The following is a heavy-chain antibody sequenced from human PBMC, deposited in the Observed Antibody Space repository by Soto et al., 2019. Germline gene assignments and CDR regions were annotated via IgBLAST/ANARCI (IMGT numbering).Heavy chain of an antibody. CDR2: ISYGGGTT. CDR3: AKDATIAVAGPFDY. V-gene: IGHV3-23*01. Sequence: GGSLRLSCAASGFTFQTYSINWVRQAPGKGLEWVSAISYGGGTTYYADSVKGRFTISRDNSKNTLYLQMNSLRAEGTAVYYCAKDATIAVAGPFDYRGQGTLVTVSS. J-gene: IGHJ4*02. D-gene: IGHD6-19*01. CDR1: GFTFQTYS.